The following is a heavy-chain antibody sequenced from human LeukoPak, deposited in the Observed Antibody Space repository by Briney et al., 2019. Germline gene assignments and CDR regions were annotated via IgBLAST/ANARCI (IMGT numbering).Heavy chain of an antibody. CDR3: ARGLAMIGP. CDR1: GGSFSGYY. Sequence: SETLSLTCAVYGGSFSGYYWSGIRQPPGKGLEWIGEINHSGSTNYNPSLKSRVTISVDTSKNQFSLKLSSVTAADTAVYYCARGLAMIGPWGQGTLVTVSS. D-gene: IGHD3-16*01. CDR2: INHSGST. V-gene: IGHV4-34*01. J-gene: IGHJ5*02.